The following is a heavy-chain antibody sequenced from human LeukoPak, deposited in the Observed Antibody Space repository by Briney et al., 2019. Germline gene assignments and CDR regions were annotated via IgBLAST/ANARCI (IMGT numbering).Heavy chain of an antibody. CDR3: AKIAVADFDY. V-gene: IGHV3-23*01. J-gene: IGHJ4*02. D-gene: IGHD6-19*01. CDR1: GFTFSTNY. CDR2: ISGSGGST. Sequence: GGSLRLSCAASGFTFSTNYMSWVRQAPGKGLEWVSAISGSGGSTYYADSVKGRFTISRDNSKNTLYLQMNSLRAEDTAVYYCAKIAVADFDYWGQGTLVTVSS.